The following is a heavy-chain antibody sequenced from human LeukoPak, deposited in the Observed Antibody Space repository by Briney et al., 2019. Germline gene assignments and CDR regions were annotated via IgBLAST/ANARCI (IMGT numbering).Heavy chain of an antibody. Sequence: ASVTVSCKPSGYTFTTYGISWVRQAPGQGLEWMGWISAYNGNTHYAQKFQGRVTMTTDTSTSTAYMELRSLRSDDTAVYYCARDLDILTAYYSGYWGQGTLVTVSS. CDR1: GYTFTTYG. CDR3: ARDLDILTAYYSGY. CDR2: ISAYNGNT. J-gene: IGHJ4*02. D-gene: IGHD3-9*01. V-gene: IGHV1-18*04.